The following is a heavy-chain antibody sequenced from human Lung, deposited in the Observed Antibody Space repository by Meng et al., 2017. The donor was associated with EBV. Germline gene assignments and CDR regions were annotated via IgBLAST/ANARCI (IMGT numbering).Heavy chain of an antibody. CDR1: GFDFDPYA. J-gene: IGHJ5*02. Sequence: QVQLVESGXXXXXPXGSLRLTCAAAGFDFDPYAVHWVRQAPGKGLEWVAVISDTGHNKYFADSVRGRFTISRDNSKNMVSLQMNSLRPGDTATYYCAIIPYSNAWGQGTLVTVSS. V-gene: IGHV3-30-3*01. CDR2: ISDTGHNK. D-gene: IGHD4-11*01. CDR3: AIIPYSNA.